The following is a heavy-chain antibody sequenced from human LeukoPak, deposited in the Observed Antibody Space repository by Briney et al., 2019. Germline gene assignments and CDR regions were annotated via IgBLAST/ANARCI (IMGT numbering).Heavy chain of an antibody. J-gene: IGHJ5*02. V-gene: IGHV4-34*01. CDR2: INHSGRT. Sequence: SETLSLTCAVYGGSFSGYYWSWIRQPPGKGLEWMGEINHSGRTNYNPSLSNPVPISVATSKNQFSLKLRSVTAAHTPASYCARARMRFDTWGQGTLVTVSS. CDR1: GGSFSGYY. CDR3: ARARMRFDT.